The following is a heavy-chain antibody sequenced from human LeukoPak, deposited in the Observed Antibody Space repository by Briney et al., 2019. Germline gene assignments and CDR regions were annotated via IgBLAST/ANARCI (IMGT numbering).Heavy chain of an antibody. CDR1: GGSFSGHY. J-gene: IGHJ4*02. CDR3: AFTTGSCYLDS. V-gene: IGHV4-34*01. CDR2: INHSGSV. D-gene: IGHD2-2*01. Sequence: SETLSLTCVVYGGSFSGHYWSWIRQPPGKGLEWIGEINHSGSVNYNPSLKSRVTVSVDTSKNQFSLKLNSVTAADTAVYYCAFTTGSCYLDSWGQGTLVTVSS.